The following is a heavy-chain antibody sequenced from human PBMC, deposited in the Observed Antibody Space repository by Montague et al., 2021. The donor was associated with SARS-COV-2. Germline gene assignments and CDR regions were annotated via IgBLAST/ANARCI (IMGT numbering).Heavy chain of an antibody. CDR1: GDSVSSNTAA. Sequence: CAISGDSVSSNTAAWNWIRQSPSRGLEWLGRTYYRSKWYNDYAVSVKSRISINADTSKNQFSLQLNSMTPEDTAVYYCARGISATNKWGQGTLVTVSS. CDR3: ARGISATNK. D-gene: IGHD6-13*01. V-gene: IGHV6-1*01. J-gene: IGHJ4*02. CDR2: TYYRSKWYN.